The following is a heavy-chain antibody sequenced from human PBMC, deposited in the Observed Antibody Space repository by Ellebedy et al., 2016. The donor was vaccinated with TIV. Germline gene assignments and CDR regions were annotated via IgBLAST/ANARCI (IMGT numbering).Heavy chain of an antibody. D-gene: IGHD5/OR15-5a*01. V-gene: IGHV3-30*04. Sequence: PGGSLRLSCAASGFTFSNYAMHWVRQAPGKGLEWVAVISYDGSNKFYADSVKGRFTISRDNSQNTLYLLMNSLRGDDTAIYYCARALNHVDTVSTAPLDCWGQGTLVTVSS. CDR2: ISYDGSNK. CDR3: ARALNHVDTVSTAPLDC. J-gene: IGHJ4*02. CDR1: GFTFSNYA.